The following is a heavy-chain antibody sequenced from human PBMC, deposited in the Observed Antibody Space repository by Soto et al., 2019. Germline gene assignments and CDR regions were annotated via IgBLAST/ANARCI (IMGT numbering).Heavy chain of an antibody. CDR3: AKGRSYYYYYGVDV. Sequence: GGSLRLSCAASGFTVSSYRMSWVRQVPGKGLEWVSDIIDSGGSTYYADSVKGRFTISRDNSKSTLYLQMNSLRAEDTALYYCAKGRSYYYYYGVDVWGQGTTVTVSS. V-gene: IGHV3-23*01. J-gene: IGHJ6*02. CDR1: GFTVSSYR. CDR2: IIDSGGST.